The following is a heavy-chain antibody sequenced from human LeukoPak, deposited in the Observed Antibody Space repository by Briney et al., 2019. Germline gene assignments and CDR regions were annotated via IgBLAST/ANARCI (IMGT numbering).Heavy chain of an antibody. CDR1: GYTFTSYD. CDR2: MNPNSGNT. Sequence: GASVMVSCTASGYTFTSYDISWVRQSTGPGLEWMGWMNPNSGNTGYAQKFQGRVTMTRNTSISTAYMYLSSLRPEDTAVYYCARGLRDSSGREYFQHWGQGTLVTVSS. D-gene: IGHD3-22*01. V-gene: IGHV1-8*01. CDR3: ARGLRDSSGREYFQH. J-gene: IGHJ1*01.